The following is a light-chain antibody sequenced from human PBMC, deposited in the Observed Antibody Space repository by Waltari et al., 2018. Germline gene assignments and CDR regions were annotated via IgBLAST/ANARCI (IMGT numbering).Light chain of an antibody. CDR3: YSSDSTGLRV. V-gene: IGLV3-10*01. CDR1: ELPRKY. CDR2: EDT. J-gene: IGLJ1*01. Sequence: SYELTQPPSVSVSPGQTARITCSGHELPRKYAYWFQQKSGQAPRLVIYEDTKRPSGIPDRFSGSSSGTVATLTISGAQVDDDADYYCYSSDSTGLRVFGGGTTVVVL.